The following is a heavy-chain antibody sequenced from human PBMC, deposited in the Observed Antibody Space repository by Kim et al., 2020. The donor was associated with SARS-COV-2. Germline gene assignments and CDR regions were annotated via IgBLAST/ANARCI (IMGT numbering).Heavy chain of an antibody. V-gene: IGHV3-23*01. CDR2: ISANGDTP. CDR1: GFTFSNYA. J-gene: IGHJ4*01. Sequence: GGSLRLSCTASGFTFSNYALNWVRQAPGKGLEWVSSISANGDTPYYAASVEGRFIISRDNSKNAVDLHMNSLRAEDTALYYCAKPRSTYCSSTTCNTFD. CDR3: AKPRSTYCSSTTCNTFD. D-gene: IGHD2-2*02.